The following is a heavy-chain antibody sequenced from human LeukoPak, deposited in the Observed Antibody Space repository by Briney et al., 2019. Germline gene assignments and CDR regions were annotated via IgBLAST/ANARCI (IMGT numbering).Heavy chain of an antibody. CDR2: IYSSETT. J-gene: IGHJ6*03. D-gene: IGHD2-21*02. CDR1: GASISSDY. V-gene: IGHV4-4*09. CDR3: ARHFPYCGGDCPYYYMDV. Sequence: SETLSLTCSVSGASISSDYWSWLRQPPGKELEWIGNIYSSETTKYNPSLRSRATISGDTSKNQFSLKLSSVTAADTAVYYCARHFPYCGGDCPYYYMDVWGKGTTVTVSS.